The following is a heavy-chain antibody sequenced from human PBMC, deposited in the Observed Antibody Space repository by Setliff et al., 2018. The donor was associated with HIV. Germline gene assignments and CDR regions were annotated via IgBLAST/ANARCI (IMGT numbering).Heavy chain of an antibody. CDR3: ARGTGSYGSDY. J-gene: IGHJ4*02. Sequence: SETLSLTCTVSGGSMTNYWSWIRQPPGKGLEFIGHIHTSGSTIYNPSLKSRVTISVDTSKNQFSLKLSSVTAADTAVYYCARGTGSYGSDYWGQGTLVTVSS. CDR2: IHTSGST. D-gene: IGHD5-18*01. CDR1: GGSMTNY. V-gene: IGHV4-4*09.